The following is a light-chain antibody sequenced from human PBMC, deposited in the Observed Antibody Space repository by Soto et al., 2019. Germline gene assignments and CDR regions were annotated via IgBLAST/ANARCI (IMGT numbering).Light chain of an antibody. J-gene: IGLJ1*01. CDR2: DAS. Sequence: QSVLTQPASVSGSPGQSITISCTGTSSDVGGYNYVSWYKQHPGQAPKLIIYDASNRPSGVSNRFSGSKSGNTASLTISGLQAEDEADYYCSSYTSSSIYVFAPGTKVTVL. CDR3: SSYTSSSIYV. V-gene: IGLV2-14*01. CDR1: SSDVGGYNY.